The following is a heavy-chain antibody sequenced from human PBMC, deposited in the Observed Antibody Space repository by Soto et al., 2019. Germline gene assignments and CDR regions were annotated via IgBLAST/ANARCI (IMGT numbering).Heavy chain of an antibody. Sequence: GWSLRLSCATSGFPFRNYAMSWVRQTPGKGLEWVSAIDGSGDSTYYADSVKGRFTISRDNSGNTLYLQMDSLRAEDTAVYFCAKDRGWTYYFDYWGQGALVTVSS. CDR2: IDGSGDST. J-gene: IGHJ4*02. V-gene: IGHV3-23*01. CDR3: AKDRGWTYYFDY. CDR1: GFPFRNYA. D-gene: IGHD6-19*01.